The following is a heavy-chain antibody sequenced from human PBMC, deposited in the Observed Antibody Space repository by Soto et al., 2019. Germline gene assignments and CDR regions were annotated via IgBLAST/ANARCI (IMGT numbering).Heavy chain of an antibody. CDR3: ARPDTAMAPTKYYYYYYGMDV. CDR2: IYYSGST. CDR1: GGSISSSSYY. J-gene: IGHJ6*02. D-gene: IGHD5-18*01. Sequence: PSETLSLTCTVSGGSISSSSYYWGWIRQPPGKGLEWIGSIYYSGSTYYNPSLKSRVTISVDTSKNQFSLKLSSATAADTAVYYCARPDTAMAPTKYYYYYYGMDVWGQGTTVTVSS. V-gene: IGHV4-39*01.